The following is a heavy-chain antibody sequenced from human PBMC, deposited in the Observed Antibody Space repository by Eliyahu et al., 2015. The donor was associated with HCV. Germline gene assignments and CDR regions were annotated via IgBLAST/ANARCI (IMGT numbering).Heavy chain of an antibody. CDR1: GGSISSSSYY. CDR3: ARDSPLILTGYYIRLDY. D-gene: IGHD3-9*01. J-gene: IGHJ4*02. CDR2: IYFSGGT. Sequence: QLQLQESGPGLVKLSETLSLTCTVSGGSISSSSYYWGWIRQPPGKGLEWIGSIYFSGGTYYYPSLKSRVTISVDTSKNQFSLKLSSVTAADTAVYYCARDSPLILTGYYIRLDYWGQGTLVTVSS. V-gene: IGHV4-39*07.